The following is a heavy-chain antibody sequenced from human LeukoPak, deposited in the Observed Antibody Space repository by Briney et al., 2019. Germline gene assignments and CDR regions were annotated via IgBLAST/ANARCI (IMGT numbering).Heavy chain of an antibody. Sequence: PGGSLRLSCAASGFTFSSCGMHWVRQAPGKGLEWVAVISHDGSNKYYADSVKGRFTISRDNSKNTLYLQMNSLRAEDTAVYYCAKSTAYYYDYYYYYMDVWGKGTTVTVSS. CDR2: ISHDGSNK. V-gene: IGHV3-30*18. CDR3: AKSTAYYYDYYYYYMDV. J-gene: IGHJ6*03. CDR1: GFTFSSCG. D-gene: IGHD3-22*01.